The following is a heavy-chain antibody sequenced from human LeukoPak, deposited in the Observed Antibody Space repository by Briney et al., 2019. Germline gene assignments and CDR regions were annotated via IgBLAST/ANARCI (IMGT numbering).Heavy chain of an antibody. CDR1: GGSISSYY. CDR3: ARDGRGSSSWYFDP. D-gene: IGHD6-13*01. V-gene: IGHV4-59*01. CDR2: IYYSGST. Sequence: PWETLSLTCTVSGGSISSYYWSWIRQPPGKGLEWIGYIYYSGSTNYNPSLKSRVTISVDTSKNQFSLKLSSVTAADTAVYYCARDGRGSSSWYFDPWGQGTLVTVSS. J-gene: IGHJ5*02.